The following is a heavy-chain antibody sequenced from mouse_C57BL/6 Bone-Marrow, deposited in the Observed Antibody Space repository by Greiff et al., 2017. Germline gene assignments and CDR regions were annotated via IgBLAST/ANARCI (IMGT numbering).Heavy chain of an antibody. CDR1: GFTFSDYF. V-gene: IGHV5-16*01. D-gene: IGHD5-2*01. CDR2: INYDGSST. Sequence: DVQLVESEGGLVQPGSSMKLSCTASGFTFSDYFLAWVRQVPEKGLDWVANINYDGSSTYYLDSLKSRFIISRDNAKNILYLQMSSLKSEDTATYYCARGGIYAMDYWGQGTSVTVSS. CDR3: ARGGIYAMDY. J-gene: IGHJ4*01.